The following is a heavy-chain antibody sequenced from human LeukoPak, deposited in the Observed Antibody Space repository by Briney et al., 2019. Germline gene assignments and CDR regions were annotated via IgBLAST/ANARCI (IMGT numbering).Heavy chain of an antibody. CDR3: ARDRRTLMTTANGAPPY. J-gene: IGHJ4*02. Sequence: WASVKVSCKASGYTFTGYYMHWVRQAPGQGLEWMGWINPNSGGTNYAQKFQGRVTMTRDTSISTAYMELSRLRSDDTAVYYCARDRRTLMTTANGAPPYWGQGILVTVSS. D-gene: IGHD4-17*01. CDR1: GYTFTGYY. CDR2: INPNSGGT. V-gene: IGHV1-2*02.